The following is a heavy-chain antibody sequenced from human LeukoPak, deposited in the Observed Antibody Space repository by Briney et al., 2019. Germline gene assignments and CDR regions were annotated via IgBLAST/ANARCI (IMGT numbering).Heavy chain of an antibody. V-gene: IGHV3-21*01. CDR1: DFIFSSYS. Sequence: GSLRLSCAASDFIFSSYSMTWVRQAPGKGLEWVSFIRSGSTVTYYADSVKGRFTISRDNAKNSLYLQMNSLRVKDTAVYYCARSIAVGGTARFDYWGQGTLVIVSS. CDR3: ARSIAVGGTARFDY. CDR2: IRSGSTVT. J-gene: IGHJ4*02. D-gene: IGHD6-19*01.